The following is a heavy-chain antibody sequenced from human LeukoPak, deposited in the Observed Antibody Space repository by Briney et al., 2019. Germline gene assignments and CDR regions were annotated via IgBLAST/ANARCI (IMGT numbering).Heavy chain of an antibody. D-gene: IGHD3-3*01. CDR2: IYYSGST. Sequence: PSQTLSLTCTVSGGSISSDGYYWGWIRQHPGKGLEWIGHIYYSGSTYYNPSLKSRVTISVDTSKNQFSLKLTSVTAVDTAVYYCARSRSGYYGDVDYWGQGTLVTVSS. CDR1: GGSISSDGYY. J-gene: IGHJ4*02. V-gene: IGHV4-31*03. CDR3: ARSRSGYYGDVDY.